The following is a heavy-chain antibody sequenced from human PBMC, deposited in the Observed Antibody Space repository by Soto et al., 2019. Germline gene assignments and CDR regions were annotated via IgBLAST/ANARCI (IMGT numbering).Heavy chain of an antibody. Sequence: SVKVSCKASGGTFSSYAISWVRQAPGQGLEWMGGIIPIFGTANYAQKFQGRVTITADESTSTAYMELSSLRSEDTAVYYCARVAVAGTNVGNYFDYWGKGTLVTVSS. V-gene: IGHV1-69*13. D-gene: IGHD6-19*01. CDR1: GGTFSSYA. CDR3: ARVAVAGTNVGNYFDY. J-gene: IGHJ4*02. CDR2: IIPIFGTA.